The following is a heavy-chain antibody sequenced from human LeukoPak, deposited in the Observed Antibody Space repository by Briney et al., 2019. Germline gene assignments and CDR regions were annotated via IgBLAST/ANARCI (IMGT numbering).Heavy chain of an antibody. Sequence: SLKVSCKASGGTFTSYAISWVRQTPAQGLEWMGGIIPIFGTANYAQKFQGRVTITADESTSTAYMELSSLRSEDTAVYYCAREYYGSGSHTSYYFDYWGQGTLVTVSS. CDR3: AREYYGSGSHTSYYFDY. J-gene: IGHJ4*02. CDR2: IIPIFGTA. D-gene: IGHD3-10*01. CDR1: GGTFTSYA. V-gene: IGHV1-69*13.